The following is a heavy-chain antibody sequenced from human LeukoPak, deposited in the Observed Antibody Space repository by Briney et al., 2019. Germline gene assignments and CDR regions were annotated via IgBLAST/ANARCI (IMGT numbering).Heavy chain of an antibody. D-gene: IGHD4-17*01. J-gene: IGHJ4*02. CDR3: ARDTVTTRAFDY. Sequence: SETLSLTCTVSGGFISSGGYYWSWIRQHPGKGLEWIGYIYYSGSTYYNPSLKSRVTISVDTSKNQFSLKLSSVTAVDTAVYYCARDTVTTRAFDYWGQGTLVTVSS. CDR1: GGFISSGGYY. CDR2: IYYSGST. V-gene: IGHV4-31*03.